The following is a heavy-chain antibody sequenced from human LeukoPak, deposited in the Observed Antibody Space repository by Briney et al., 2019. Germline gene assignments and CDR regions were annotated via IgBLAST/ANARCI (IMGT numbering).Heavy chain of an antibody. CDR3: AKYFAATGESHLDY. V-gene: IGHV4-34*01. CDR1: GGSFSGYY. J-gene: IGHJ4*02. CDR2: INHSGST. D-gene: IGHD6-13*01. Sequence: SETLPLTCAVYGGSFSGYYWSWIRQPPGKGLEWIGEINHSGSTNYNPSFKSRVTISVDTSKNQFSLRLSSVTAADTAVYYCAKYFAATGESHLDYWGQGSLVTVSS.